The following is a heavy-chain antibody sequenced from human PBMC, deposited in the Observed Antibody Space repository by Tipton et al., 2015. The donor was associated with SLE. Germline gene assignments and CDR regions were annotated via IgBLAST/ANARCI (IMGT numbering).Heavy chain of an antibody. D-gene: IGHD1/OR15-1a*01. J-gene: IGHJ4*02. Sequence: LRLSCTVSGGSISSSDDYWVWFRQPPGKGLEYIWTIYDSGSTYYNPSLKSRVTISVDTSKNQFSLKLTPVTAADTAVYYCARLDWRTNYFDYWGQGTLVIVSS. CDR3: ARLDWRTNYFDY. V-gene: IGHV4-39*01. CDR1: GGSISSSDDY. CDR2: IYDSGST.